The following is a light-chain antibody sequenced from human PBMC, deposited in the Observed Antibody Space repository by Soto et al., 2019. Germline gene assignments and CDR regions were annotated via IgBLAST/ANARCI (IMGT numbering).Light chain of an antibody. CDR3: QSYDNSRSGHVV. Sequence: QSVLTQPPSVSGAPGQRVTISCTGSSSNIGALYDVDWYQQLPGTAPKLLIYDNNNRPSGVPDRCSGSKSGTSASLAITGLQAEDEADYYCQSYDNSRSGHVVFGGGTKVTVL. J-gene: IGLJ2*01. CDR1: SSNIGALYD. CDR2: DNN. V-gene: IGLV1-40*01.